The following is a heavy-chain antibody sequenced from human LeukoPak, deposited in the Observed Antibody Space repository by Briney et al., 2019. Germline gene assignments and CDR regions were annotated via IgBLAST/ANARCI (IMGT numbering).Heavy chain of an antibody. CDR2: IYYSGST. D-gene: IGHD2-2*01. J-gene: IGHJ5*02. Sequence: PSETLSLTCTVSGGSISSYYWSWIRQPPGKGLEWIGYIYYSGSTNYNPSLKSRVTISVDTSKNQFSLKLSSVTAADTAVYYCARMEEGLGYCRGSGCYWLDPWGQGTLVTVSS. CDR3: ARMEEGLGYCRGSGCYWLDP. V-gene: IGHV4-59*08. CDR1: GGSISSYY.